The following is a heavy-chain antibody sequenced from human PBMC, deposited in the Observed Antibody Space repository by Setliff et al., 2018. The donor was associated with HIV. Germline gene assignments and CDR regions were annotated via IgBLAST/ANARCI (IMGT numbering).Heavy chain of an antibody. CDR2: INQSETT. CDR3: ARGALSLTMTKLLSFFDS. Sequence: PSETLSLTCAVYGGSFSGYSWNWVRQPPAKGLEWIGEINQSETTNYNPSFKSRVTISVVTSKSHFSLKMTSVTAADTAIYFCARGALSLTMTKLLSFFDSWGQGTQVTVSS. CDR1: GGSFSGYS. J-gene: IGHJ4*02. V-gene: IGHV4-34*01. D-gene: IGHD3-22*01.